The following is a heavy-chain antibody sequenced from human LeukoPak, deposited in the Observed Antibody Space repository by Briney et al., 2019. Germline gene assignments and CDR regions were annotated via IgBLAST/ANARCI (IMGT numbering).Heavy chain of an antibody. CDR1: GFTFISDA. Sequence: PGGSLRLSCAASGFTFISDAMSWVRQAPGKGREWVSTVNTGGGSTYYADSVKGRFPISRDNSKNTLYLQMNSLRAEDTAIYYCARLGREGYSYAYFDYWGQGTLVTVSS. CDR3: ARLGREGYSYAYFDY. J-gene: IGHJ4*02. V-gene: IGHV3-23*01. CDR2: VNTGGGST. D-gene: IGHD5-18*01.